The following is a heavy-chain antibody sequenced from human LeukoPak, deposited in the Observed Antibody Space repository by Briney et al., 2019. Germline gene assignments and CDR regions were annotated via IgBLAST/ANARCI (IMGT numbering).Heavy chain of an antibody. CDR2: ISWNGGNI. D-gene: IGHD3-3*01. CDR3: ARSNTDFWSGYYGYYFDY. J-gene: IGHJ4*02. V-gene: IGHV3-20*04. CDR1: GFSFDDYG. Sequence: GGSLRLSCVASGFSFDDYGMFWVRQTPGKGLEWVSGISWNGGNIGYADSVKGRFTISRDNAKNTLYLQMNSLRAEDTAVYYCARSNTDFWSGYYGYYFDYWGQGTLVTVSS.